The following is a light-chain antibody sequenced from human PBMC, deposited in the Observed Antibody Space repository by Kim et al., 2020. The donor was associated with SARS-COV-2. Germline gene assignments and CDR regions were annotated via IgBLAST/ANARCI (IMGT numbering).Light chain of an antibody. CDR3: QVWVTDTDHYV. J-gene: IGLJ1*01. Sequence: SYELTQPPSVSVSPGQTASITCSGDKLGDKYACWYQQKPGQSPVLVIYQDSKRPSGIPERFSGSKSANTATLTISRVEAGDEADYYCQVWVTDTDHYVFGTGTKVTVL. CDR2: QDS. V-gene: IGLV3-1*01. CDR1: KLGDKY.